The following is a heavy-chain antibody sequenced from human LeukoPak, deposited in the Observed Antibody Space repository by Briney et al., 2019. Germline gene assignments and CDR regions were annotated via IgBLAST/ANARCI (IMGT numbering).Heavy chain of an antibody. CDR1: GFRLNSFW. D-gene: IGHD2-21*01. V-gene: IGHV3-53*01. CDR3: VRNSGELGA. CDR2: IYSGGST. J-gene: IGHJ5*02. Sequence: GGSLRLSCAASGFRLNSFWMNWLRQAPGKGLEGVALIYSGGSTYYADSVKGRFTISRDNSKNTLHLQMNSLRAEDTAVYYCVRNSGELGAWGQGTLVTVSS.